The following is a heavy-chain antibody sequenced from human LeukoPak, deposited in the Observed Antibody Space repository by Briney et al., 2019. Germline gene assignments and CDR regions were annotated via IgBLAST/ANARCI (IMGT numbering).Heavy chain of an antibody. V-gene: IGHV4-34*01. CDR2: INHSGST. CDR3: ARAPFLEWLLYPYYGMDV. Sequence: SETLSLTCAVYGGSFSGYYWSWIRQPPGKGLEWIGEINHSGSTNYNPSLKSRVTISVDTSKNQFSLKLSSVTAADTAVYYCARAPFLEWLLYPYYGMDVWGQGTTVTVSS. J-gene: IGHJ6*02. CDR1: GGSFSGYY. D-gene: IGHD3-3*02.